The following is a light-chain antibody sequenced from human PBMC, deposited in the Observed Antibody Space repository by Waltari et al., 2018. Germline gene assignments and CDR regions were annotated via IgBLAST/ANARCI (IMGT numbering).Light chain of an antibody. Sequence: SHELTQPPSVSVSPGPTARITCSGDALSRQYAYWYQQKAGQAPVAVICKDSERPSGIPERFSGSTSGTTVTLTISGVQAEDEADYYCQTTDSSGAWAFGGGTKLTVL. CDR2: KDS. V-gene: IGLV3-25*03. CDR1: ALSRQY. J-gene: IGLJ3*02. CDR3: QTTDSSGAWA.